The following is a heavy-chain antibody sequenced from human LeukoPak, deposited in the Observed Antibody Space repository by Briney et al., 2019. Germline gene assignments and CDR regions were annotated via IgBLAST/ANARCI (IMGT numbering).Heavy chain of an antibody. Sequence: ASVKVSCKASGYTFTSYDINWVRQATGQGLEWMGYMNPNTGYTAYAQKFQGRVTMTRDTSISTAYMELSSLRAEDTAVYYCAKDVNMWLRTVDYWGQGTLVTVSS. J-gene: IGHJ4*02. CDR1: GYTFTSYD. D-gene: IGHD2-21*01. CDR3: AKDVNMWLRTVDY. V-gene: IGHV1-8*01. CDR2: MNPNTGYT.